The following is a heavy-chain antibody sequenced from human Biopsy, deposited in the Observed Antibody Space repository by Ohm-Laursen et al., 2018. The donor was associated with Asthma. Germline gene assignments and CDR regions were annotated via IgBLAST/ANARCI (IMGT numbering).Heavy chain of an antibody. Sequence: ETLPLTCTVSGDFATSGSCYWSWIRQAPGKTLVGIGNVFYSASTKYHPSLRSPVSMSIDTSKNEFSLKLRSVPAADTGLYFRARGTTGTIFFSRFDPWGPGTQVTVSS. CDR3: ARGTTGTIFFSRFDP. CDR2: VFYSAST. J-gene: IGHJ5*02. CDR1: GDFATSGSCY. D-gene: IGHD1/OR15-1a*01. V-gene: IGHV4-61*01.